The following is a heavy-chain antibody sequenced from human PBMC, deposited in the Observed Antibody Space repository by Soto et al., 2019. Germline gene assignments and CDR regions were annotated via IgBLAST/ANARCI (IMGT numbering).Heavy chain of an antibody. CDR3: ARRGIGVAGIFDY. Sequence: VQLAESGGGLVQPGGSLRLPCVASGFIFSDYWMNWVRQAPGKGLEWVARINQDGSEKYYVDSVRGRFTISRDNAKNSLSVQMDSLRAEDTAIYYCARRGIGVAGIFDYWGQGMLVTVSS. J-gene: IGHJ4*02. CDR1: GFIFSDYW. D-gene: IGHD6-19*01. V-gene: IGHV3-7*03. CDR2: INQDGSEK.